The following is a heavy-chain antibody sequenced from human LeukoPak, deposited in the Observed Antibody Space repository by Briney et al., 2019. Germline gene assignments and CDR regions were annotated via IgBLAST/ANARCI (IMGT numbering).Heavy chain of an antibody. D-gene: IGHD6-19*01. CDR3: AKDRPPLPYSSGWYYFDY. CDR2: ISWNSGSI. Sequence: GGSLRLSCAGSGFTFSSYWMHWVRQAPGKGLEWVSGISWNSGSIGYADSVKGRFTISRDNAKNSLYLQMNSLRAEDTALYYCAKDRPPLPYSSGWYYFDYWGQGTLVTVSS. J-gene: IGHJ4*02. CDR1: GFTFSSYW. V-gene: IGHV3-9*01.